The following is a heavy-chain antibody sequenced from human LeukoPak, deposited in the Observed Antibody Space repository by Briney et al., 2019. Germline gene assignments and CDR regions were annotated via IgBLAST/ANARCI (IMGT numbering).Heavy chain of an antibody. CDR3: ARDSMTDSSTFDY. J-gene: IGHJ4*02. V-gene: IGHV4-34*01. D-gene: IGHD2/OR15-2a*01. CDR1: GGSFSGYY. Sequence: SETLSLTCAVSGGSFSGYYWSWIRQPPGKGLEWIGEINHSGSTNYNPSLKSRVTISVDTSKNQFSLKLSSVTAADTAVYYCARDSMTDSSTFDYWGQGTLVTVSS. CDR2: INHSGST.